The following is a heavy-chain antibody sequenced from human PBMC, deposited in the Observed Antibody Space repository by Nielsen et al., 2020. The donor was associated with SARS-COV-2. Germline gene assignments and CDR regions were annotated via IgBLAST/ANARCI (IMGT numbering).Heavy chain of an antibody. Sequence: GSLRLSCTVSGGSISSSSYYWGWIRQPPGKGLEWIGSMYYSGRPYYNPSLKSRVAISVDTSKNRFSLRLTSLTAADTAVYYCARHLSAYDPADFWGQGTRVTVSS. D-gene: IGHD5-12*01. CDR3: ARHLSAYDPADF. CDR2: MYYSGRP. CDR1: GGSISSSSYY. J-gene: IGHJ4*02. V-gene: IGHV4-39*01.